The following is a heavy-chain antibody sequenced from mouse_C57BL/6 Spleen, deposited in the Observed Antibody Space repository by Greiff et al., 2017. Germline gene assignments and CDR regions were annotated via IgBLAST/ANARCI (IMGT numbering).Heavy chain of an antibody. J-gene: IGHJ2*01. D-gene: IGHD1-1*01. CDR1: GYTFTSYW. CDR2: IDPSDSYT. Sequence: QVQLQQPGAELVKPGASVKLSCKASGYTFTSYWMQWVKQRPGQGLEWIGEIDPSDSYTNYNQKFKGKATLTVDPSASTAYMQLSSLTSEDSAVYYCARSAVGLDYWGQGTTLTVSS. V-gene: IGHV1-50*01. CDR3: ARSAVGLDY.